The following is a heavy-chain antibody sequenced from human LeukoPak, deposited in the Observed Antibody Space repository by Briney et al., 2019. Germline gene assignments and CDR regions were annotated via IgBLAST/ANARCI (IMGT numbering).Heavy chain of an antibody. CDR1: GFTFSRHG. J-gene: IGHJ4*02. V-gene: IGHV3-30*02. CDR2: IRYDASDK. CDR3: AKDKAFLAGYFDY. Sequence: GGSLRLSCAASGFTFSRHGMHWVRQAPGKGLEWVAFIRYDASDKYYADSVKGRFTISRDNSKDTLYLQMNSLRPEDTAVYYCAKDKAFLAGYFDYWGQGNLVTVSS.